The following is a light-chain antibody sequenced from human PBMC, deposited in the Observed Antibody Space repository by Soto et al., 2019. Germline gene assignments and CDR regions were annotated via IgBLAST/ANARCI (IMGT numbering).Light chain of an antibody. Sequence: EIVLSQSPGTLSLSPGERATLSCRASQSVSSSYLAWYQQKPGQAPRLLIYGASSRATGIPDRFSGSGSGTDFTLTISRLEPEDFEVYYCQQYDSSHKAFGQGTK. CDR1: QSVSSSY. CDR2: GAS. CDR3: QQYDSSHKA. V-gene: IGKV3-20*01. J-gene: IGKJ1*01.